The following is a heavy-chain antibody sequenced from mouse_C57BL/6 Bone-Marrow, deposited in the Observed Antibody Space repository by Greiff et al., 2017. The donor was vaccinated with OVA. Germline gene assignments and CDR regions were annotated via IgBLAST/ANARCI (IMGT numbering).Heavy chain of an antibody. Sequence: VQLKESGPELVKPGASVKISCKASGYSFTGYYMNWVKQSPEKSLEWIGEINPSTGGTTYNQKFKAKATLTVDKSSSTAYMQLKSLTSEDSAVYYCARPYDYGDYWGQGTTLTVSS. CDR1: GYSFTGYY. D-gene: IGHD2-4*01. V-gene: IGHV1-42*01. CDR3: ARPYDYGDY. CDR2: INPSTGGT. J-gene: IGHJ2*01.